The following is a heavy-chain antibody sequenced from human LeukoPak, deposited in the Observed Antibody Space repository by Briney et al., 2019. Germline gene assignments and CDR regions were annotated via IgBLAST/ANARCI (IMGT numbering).Heavy chain of an antibody. CDR3: ARVGYCSGGSCYNWFDP. Sequence: GGSLRLSCAASGFTFSSYSMNWVRQAPGKGLEWVSSISSSSSYIYYADSVKGRFTISRDNAKSSLYLQMNSLRAEDTAVYYCARVGYCSGGSCYNWFDPWGQGTLVTVSS. D-gene: IGHD2-15*01. J-gene: IGHJ5*02. V-gene: IGHV3-21*01. CDR1: GFTFSSYS. CDR2: ISSSSSYI.